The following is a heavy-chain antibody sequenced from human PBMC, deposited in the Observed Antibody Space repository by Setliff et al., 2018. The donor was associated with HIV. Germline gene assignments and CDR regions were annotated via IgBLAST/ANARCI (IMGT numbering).Heavy chain of an antibody. CDR1: NGSISNFY. D-gene: IGHD3-9*01. CDR3: TRDTGYILSGYRPHWYFDL. CDR2: IYSRGNT. V-gene: IGHV4-4*08. J-gene: IGHJ2*01. Sequence: SETLSLTCTVSNGSISNFYWTWIRQPPGKGLEWIGYIYSRGNTNYNPSLKSRVTISVDTSKNQFSLKLNSVTAADTAVYYCTRDTGYILSGYRPHWYFDLWGRGTLVTVSS.